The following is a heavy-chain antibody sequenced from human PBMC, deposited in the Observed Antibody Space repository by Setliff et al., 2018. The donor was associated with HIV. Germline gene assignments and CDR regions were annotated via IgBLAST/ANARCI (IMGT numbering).Heavy chain of an antibody. J-gene: IGHJ2*01. D-gene: IGHD6-13*01. CDR3: ARLCIAAAGTRSIPWYFDL. CDR1: GGSLSGYH. CDR2: INHSGST. V-gene: IGHV4-34*01. Sequence: PSETLSLTCAVYGGSLSGYHWSWIRQSPEKGLEWIGEINHSGSTNYNPSLKSRVTMSVDTSKNQFSLKLSSVTAADTAVYYCARLCIAAAGTRSIPWYFDLWGRGTLVTVSS.